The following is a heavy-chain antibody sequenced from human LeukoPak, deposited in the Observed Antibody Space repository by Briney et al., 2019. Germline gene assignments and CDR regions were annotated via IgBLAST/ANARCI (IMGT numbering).Heavy chain of an antibody. V-gene: IGHV1-69*13. CDR1: GGTFSSYA. J-gene: IGHJ4*02. CDR2: IIPIFGTA. CDR3: ASCYYGSGSYAFDY. D-gene: IGHD3-10*01. Sequence: PVKVSCKASGGTFSSYAISWVRQAPGQGLEWMGGIIPIFGTANYAQKFQGRVTITADESTSTAYMELSSLRSEDTAVYYCASCYYGSGSYAFDYWGQGTLLTVSS.